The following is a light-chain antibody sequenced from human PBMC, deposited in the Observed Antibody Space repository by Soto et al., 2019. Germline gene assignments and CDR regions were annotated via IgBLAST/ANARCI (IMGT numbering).Light chain of an antibody. V-gene: IGKV1-12*01. CDR2: AAS. CDR3: LQNYNYPYT. Sequence: DIQMTQSPSSVSASVGDRVTITCRASQAINIWLAWYQQKPGRAPKLLIYAASNLQSGVPSRFSGSGSGTDFTLTFSSLQPEDFATYYCLQNYNYPYTFGQGTKVDIK. J-gene: IGKJ2*01. CDR1: QAINIW.